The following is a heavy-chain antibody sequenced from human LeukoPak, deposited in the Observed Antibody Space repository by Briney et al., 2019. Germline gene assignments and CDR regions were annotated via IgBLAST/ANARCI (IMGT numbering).Heavy chain of an antibody. CDR1: GYTFTSYY. D-gene: IGHD5-24*01. Sequence: GASVKVSCKASGYTFTSYYMHWVRQAPGQGLEWMGIINPSGGSTSYAQKFQGGVTMTRDTSTSTVYMELSSLRSEDTAVYYCARVAGNKADGYNISYYFDYWGQGTLVTVSS. CDR2: INPSGGST. V-gene: IGHV1-46*01. J-gene: IGHJ4*02. CDR3: ARVAGNKADGYNISYYFDY.